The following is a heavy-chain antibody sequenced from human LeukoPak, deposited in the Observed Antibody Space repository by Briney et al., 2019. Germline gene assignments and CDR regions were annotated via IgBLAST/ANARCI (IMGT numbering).Heavy chain of an antibody. D-gene: IGHD3-22*01. CDR3: ARGYFDSSGYYHLGY. J-gene: IGHJ4*02. Sequence: HPGGSLRLSCAASGFTFSSFAMSWVRQAPGKGLEWVSHISSSSGLTYYADSVKGRFTISRDNAKNSLYLQVNSLRDEDTAVYYCARGYFDSSGYYHLGYWGQGTLVTVSS. CDR1: GFTFSSFA. V-gene: IGHV3-48*02. CDR2: ISSSSGLT.